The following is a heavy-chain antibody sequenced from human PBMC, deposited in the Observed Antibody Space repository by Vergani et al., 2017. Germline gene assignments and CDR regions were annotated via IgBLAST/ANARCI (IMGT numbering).Heavy chain of an antibody. CDR1: GFTFSSYG. V-gene: IGHV3-30*18. J-gene: IGHJ6*02. CDR3: AKDPGVVAATLYYYYGIDV. CDR2: ISYDGSNK. D-gene: IGHD2-15*01. Sequence: QVQLVESGGGVVQPGRSLRLSCAASGFTFSSYGMHWVRQAPGKGLEWVAVISYDGSNKYYADSVKGRFTISRDNSKNTLYLQMNSLRAEDTAVYYCAKDPGVVAATLYYYYGIDVWGQGTTVTVSS.